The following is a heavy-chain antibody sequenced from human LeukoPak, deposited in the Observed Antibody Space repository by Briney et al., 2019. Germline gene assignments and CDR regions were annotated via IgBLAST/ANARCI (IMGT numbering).Heavy chain of an antibody. D-gene: IGHD4-17*01. CDR2: ISYDGSSK. J-gene: IGHJ4*02. V-gene: IGHV3-30*18. CDR1: VFTFSSYG. CDR3: AKDQDDGTTVTTFDY. Sequence: QPGGSLRLSCAASVFTFSSYGIHWVRQAPGKELEWVAVISYDGSSKYYADSVKGRFTISRDNSKNTLYLQMNSLRAEDTAVYYCAKDQDDGTTVTTFDYWGQGTLVTVSS.